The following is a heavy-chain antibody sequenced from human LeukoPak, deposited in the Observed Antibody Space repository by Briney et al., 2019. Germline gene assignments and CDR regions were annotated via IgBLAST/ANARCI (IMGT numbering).Heavy chain of an antibody. CDR3: ARADQKGAFDI. V-gene: IGHV4-59*12. D-gene: IGHD2-2*01. CDR1: GGSISNYY. CDR2: IYYSGTT. Sequence: SETLSLTCTVSGGSISNYYWSWIRQPPGKGLEWIGYIYYSGTTNYNPSLKSRVTISVDTSKNQFSLKLSSVTAADTAVYYCARADQKGAFDIWGQGTMVTVSS. J-gene: IGHJ3*02.